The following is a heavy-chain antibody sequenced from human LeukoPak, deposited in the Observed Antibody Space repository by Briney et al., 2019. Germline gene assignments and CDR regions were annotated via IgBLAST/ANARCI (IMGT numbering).Heavy chain of an antibody. Sequence: SQTLSLTCAVFGGSISSGGYSWSWIRQPPGKGLEWIGYIYHSGSTYYNPSLKSRVTISVDRSKNQFSLKLSSVTAADTAVYYCASHYGDNWFDPWGQGTLVTVSS. J-gene: IGHJ5*02. CDR2: IYHSGST. CDR3: ASHYGDNWFDP. D-gene: IGHD4-17*01. V-gene: IGHV4-30-2*01. CDR1: GGSISSGGYS.